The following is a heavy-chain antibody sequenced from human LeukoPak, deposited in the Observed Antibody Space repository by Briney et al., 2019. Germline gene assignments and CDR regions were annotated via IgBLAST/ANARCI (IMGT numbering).Heavy chain of an antibody. CDR2: VCDRGTT. CDR3: ARRDYSGDNPVLDY. V-gene: IGHV4-39*01. Sequence: SETLSLTCTVSGGSISGSRSYWGWIRQPPGKGLEWIGSVCDRGTTYYNPSLKSRLTISVDTSKNQFSLKLSSVTAADTAVYYCARRDYSGDNPVLDYWGQGTLVSVSS. D-gene: IGHD4-23*01. J-gene: IGHJ4*02. CDR1: GGSISGSRSY.